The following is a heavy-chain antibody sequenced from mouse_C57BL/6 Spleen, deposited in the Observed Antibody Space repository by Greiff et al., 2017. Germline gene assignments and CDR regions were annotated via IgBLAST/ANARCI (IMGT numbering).Heavy chain of an antibody. Sequence: QVQLQQSGAELVRPGASVTLSCKASGYTFTDYEMHWVKQTPVHGLEWIGAIDPETGGTAYNQKFKGKAILTADKSSSTAYMELRSLTSEDSAVYYCTWVTTVVDYWGQGTTLTVSS. V-gene: IGHV1-15*01. CDR3: TWVTTVVDY. CDR1: GYTFTDYE. CDR2: IDPETGGT. D-gene: IGHD1-1*01. J-gene: IGHJ2*01.